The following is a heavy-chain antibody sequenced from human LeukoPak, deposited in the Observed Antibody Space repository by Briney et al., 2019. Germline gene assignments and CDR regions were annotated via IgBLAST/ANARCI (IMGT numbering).Heavy chain of an antibody. CDR1: GGSISSYY. CDR2: MYYSGST. CDR3: AWSSGWYYFDC. D-gene: IGHD6-19*01. V-gene: IGHV4-59*01. J-gene: IGHJ4*02. Sequence: KSSETLSLTCTVSGGSISSYYWCWIRQPPGKGQEWVGYMYYSGSTNYNPSLKIRVTISVDTSKNQFSLKLSSVTAADTAVYYCAWSSGWYYFDCWGQGTLVTVSS.